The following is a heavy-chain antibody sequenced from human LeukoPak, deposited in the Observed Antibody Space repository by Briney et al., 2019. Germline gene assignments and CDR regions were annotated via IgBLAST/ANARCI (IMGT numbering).Heavy chain of an antibody. CDR1: GYTFTSYY. CDR2: IYPGGGST. J-gene: IGHJ5*02. Sequence: ASVKVSCKASGYTFTSYYIHWVRQAPGQGLEWMGIIYPGGGSTSYADSVKGRFTISRDNAKNTLNLQMNSLRAEDTAVYYCARDLGQYYDTSDDWFDPWGQGTLVTVSS. D-gene: IGHD3-22*01. V-gene: IGHV1-46*04. CDR3: ARDLGQYYDTSDDWFDP.